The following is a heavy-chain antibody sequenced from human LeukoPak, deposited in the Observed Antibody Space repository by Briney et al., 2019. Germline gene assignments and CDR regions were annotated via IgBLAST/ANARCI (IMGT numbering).Heavy chain of an antibody. CDR2: IRYDGSNK. D-gene: IGHD2-15*01. CDR1: GFTFSSYG. Sequence: DPGGSLRLSCAASGFTFSSYGMHWVRQAPGKGLEWVAFIRYDGSNKYYADSVKGRFTISRDNSKNTLYLQMNSLRAEDTAVYYCARDGGYCSGGSCYAWFDPWGQGTLVTVSS. J-gene: IGHJ5*02. CDR3: ARDGGYCSGGSCYAWFDP. V-gene: IGHV3-30*02.